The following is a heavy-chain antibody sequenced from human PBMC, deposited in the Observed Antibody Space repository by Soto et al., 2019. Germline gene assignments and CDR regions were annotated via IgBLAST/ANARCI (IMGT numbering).Heavy chain of an antibody. CDR1: GGSVSSDDYS. Sequence: QVQLQESGPGLVKPSQTLSVTCTVSGGSVSSDDYSWSWIRQHPGKGLEWIGYIRDSGSTYYNPYLEGRVTISVDTSKNQFSLRLRSVTAADTALYYCARAMANYFDYWGQGTLVTASS. J-gene: IGHJ4*02. D-gene: IGHD2-8*01. CDR2: IRDSGST. V-gene: IGHV4-31*03. CDR3: ARAMANYFDY.